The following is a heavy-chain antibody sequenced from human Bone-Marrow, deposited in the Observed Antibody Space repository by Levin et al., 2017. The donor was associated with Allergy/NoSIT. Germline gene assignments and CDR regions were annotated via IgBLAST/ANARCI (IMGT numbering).Heavy chain of an antibody. CDR2: LNPHSGNT. J-gene: IGHJ4*02. CDR1: GYIFSNYD. V-gene: IGHV1-8*01. CDR3: ARCSRSSCQGGSDY. D-gene: IGHD6-13*01. Sequence: PAASVKVSCKASGYIFSNYDMSWVRQATGQGLEWMGWLNPHSGNTDYAPKFLGRLTMTGNTSISTIYMELSGLKSDDSAIYYCARCSRSSCQGGSDYWGQGTLVTVSS.